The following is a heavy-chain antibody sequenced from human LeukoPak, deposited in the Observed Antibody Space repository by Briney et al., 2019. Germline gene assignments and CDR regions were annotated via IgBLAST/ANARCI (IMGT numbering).Heavy chain of an antibody. D-gene: IGHD3-10*01. Sequence: GGSLRLSCAASGFTVSRNYMSWVRQAPGKGLEWVSVIYSGGNTYYADFVKGGFTISRDNSKNTLYLQINSLTAEDTAVYYCANLPRGDYWGLGTLVTVSS. CDR1: GFTVSRNY. CDR2: IYSGGNT. J-gene: IGHJ4*02. CDR3: ANLPRGDY. V-gene: IGHV3-53*01.